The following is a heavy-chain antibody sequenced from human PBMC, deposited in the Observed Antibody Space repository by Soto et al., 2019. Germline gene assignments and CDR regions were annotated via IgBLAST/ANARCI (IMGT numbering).Heavy chain of an antibody. J-gene: IGHJ5*01. Sequence: EVRLLESGGGLVQPGGSLRLSCASSGFTFSSYAMTWVRQAPGKGLEWVSVISGSGGSTYYADSVKGRFTISRDNSKNMFYLEMNSLRAEETAAYYCAKGITMLVVVIKTWGHGTLVSVSS. CDR2: ISGSGGST. D-gene: IGHD3-22*01. CDR1: GFTFSSYA. V-gene: IGHV3-23*01. CDR3: AKGITMLVVVIKT.